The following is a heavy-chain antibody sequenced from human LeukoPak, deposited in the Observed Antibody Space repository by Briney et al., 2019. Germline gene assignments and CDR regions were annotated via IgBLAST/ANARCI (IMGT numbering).Heavy chain of an antibody. CDR2: IWYDGSNQ. Sequence: GGSLRLSCAASGFTLRTYGMHWVRQASGKGLEWVAGIWYDGSNQYYPPAVKGRFTISRDNSKNTLYVQMNSLRAEDTAVYYCARDHGNGYFDYWGQGTLVTVSS. D-gene: IGHD2-8*01. V-gene: IGHV3-33*01. CDR1: GFTLRTYG. J-gene: IGHJ4*02. CDR3: ARDHGNGYFDY.